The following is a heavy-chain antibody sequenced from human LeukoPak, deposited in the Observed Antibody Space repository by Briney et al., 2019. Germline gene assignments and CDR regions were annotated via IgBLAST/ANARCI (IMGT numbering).Heavy chain of an antibody. V-gene: IGHV3-23*01. CDR3: AKVDYYDRINAFDI. J-gene: IGHJ3*02. Sequence: GGSLRLSCAASGFTFDSYAMSWVRQAPGKGLEWVSGISGSGGRTYYADSVKGRFTISRDNSKNTLYLQMNSLRAEDTAVYYCAKVDYYDRINAFDIWGQGTMVTVSS. CDR2: ISGSGGRT. CDR1: GFTFDSYA. D-gene: IGHD3-22*01.